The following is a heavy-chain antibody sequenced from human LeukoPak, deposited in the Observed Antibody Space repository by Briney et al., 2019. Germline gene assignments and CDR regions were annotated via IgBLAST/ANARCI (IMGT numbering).Heavy chain of an antibody. Sequence: SVKVSCKASGGTXXXXAISWVRQAPGQGLEXXXXXXXXXGXANYXXKXXXXVXXTAXESTSTAYMELSSLRSEDTAVYYCARXXYYGSADNYYYYGMDVWGQGTTVTVSS. CDR1: GGTXXXXA. CDR2: XXXXXGXA. J-gene: IGHJ6*02. CDR3: ARXXYYGSADNYYYYGMDV. V-gene: IGHV1-69*13. D-gene: IGHD3-10*01.